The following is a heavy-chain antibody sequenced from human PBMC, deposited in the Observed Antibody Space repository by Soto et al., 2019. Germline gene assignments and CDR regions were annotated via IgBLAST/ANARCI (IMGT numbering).Heavy chain of an antibody. V-gene: IGHV1-18*01. CDR2: ISAYNGNT. D-gene: IGHD1-26*01. CDR3: ASGTLRNWFDP. Sequence: ASVKVSCKASGYTFTSYAMHWVRQAPGQGLEWMGWISAYNGNTNYAQKLQGRVTMTTDTSTSTAYMELRSLRSDDTAVYYCASGTLRNWFDPWGQGTLVTVSS. J-gene: IGHJ5*02. CDR1: GYTFTSYA.